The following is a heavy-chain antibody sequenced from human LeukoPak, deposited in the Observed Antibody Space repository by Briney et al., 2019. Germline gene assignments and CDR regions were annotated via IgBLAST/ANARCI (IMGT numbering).Heavy chain of an antibody. CDR3: ARDHGGGRYDILTAFDY. D-gene: IGHD3-9*01. V-gene: IGHV1-69*13. J-gene: IGHJ4*02. Sequence: SVKVSCKASGGTFSSYAISWVRQAPGQGLEWMGGIIPIFGTANYAQKFQGRVTITADESTSTAYMGLSSLRSEDTAVYYCARDHGGGRYDILTAFDYWGQGTLVTVSS. CDR2: IIPIFGTA. CDR1: GGTFSSYA.